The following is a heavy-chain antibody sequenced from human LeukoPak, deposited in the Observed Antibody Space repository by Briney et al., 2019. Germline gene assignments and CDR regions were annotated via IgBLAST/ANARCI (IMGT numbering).Heavy chain of an antibody. CDR3: ARNIYSSDYFYYFDY. D-gene: IGHD3-22*01. CDR2: IYYSGST. J-gene: IGHJ4*02. Sequence: SETLSLTCTVSGASISSYYWSWIRQPPGKGLEWIGHIYYSGSTNYNPSLMSRVTISVDTYKNQFSLKLSSVTAADAAVYYCARNIYSSDYFYYFDYWGQGTLVTVSS. CDR1: GASISSYY. V-gene: IGHV4-59*01.